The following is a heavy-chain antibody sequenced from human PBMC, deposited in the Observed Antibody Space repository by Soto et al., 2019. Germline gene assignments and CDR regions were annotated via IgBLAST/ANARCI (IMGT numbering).Heavy chain of an antibody. V-gene: IGHV4-31*03. J-gene: IGHJ5*02. CDR2: IYYSGST. CDR3: ERIGAAATGGYWFDP. Sequence: SETLSLTCTVSGGSISSGGYYWSWTRQHPGKGLEWIGYIYYSGSTYYSPSLKSRVTISVDTSKNQFSLKLNSVTAADSAVYFCERIGAAATGGYWFDPWGQGTLVTVSS. CDR1: GGSISSGGYY. D-gene: IGHD6-25*01.